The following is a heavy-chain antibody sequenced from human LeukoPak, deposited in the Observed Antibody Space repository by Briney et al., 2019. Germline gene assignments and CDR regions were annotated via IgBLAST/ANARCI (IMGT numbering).Heavy chain of an antibody. Sequence: PSETLSVTCTVSGGSISSYFWSWIRQPRGKGLEWIGYMYNSGSTNYNPSPKSRVTISVDSSKNQFSLKLSSVTAADTAVYYCARHREAAALSGFDYWGQGTLVTVSS. CDR3: ARHREAAALSGFDY. V-gene: IGHV4-59*08. CDR2: MYNSGST. J-gene: IGHJ4*02. CDR1: GGSISSYF. D-gene: IGHD6-13*01.